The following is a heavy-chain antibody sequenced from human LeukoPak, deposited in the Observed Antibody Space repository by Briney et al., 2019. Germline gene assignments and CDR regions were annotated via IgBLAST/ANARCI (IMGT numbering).Heavy chain of an antibody. J-gene: IGHJ4*02. CDR1: GGSVSSGSYY. CDR2: IYYSGST. CDR3: ARTGWIQLWNY. D-gene: IGHD5-18*01. Sequence: PSETLSLTCTVSGGSVSSGSYYWGWIRQPPGKGLEWIGSIYYSGSTYYNSSLGSRVTISVDTSKNQFSLKMDSVTAADTAVYYCARTGWIQLWNYWGQGTLVTVSS. V-gene: IGHV4-39*01.